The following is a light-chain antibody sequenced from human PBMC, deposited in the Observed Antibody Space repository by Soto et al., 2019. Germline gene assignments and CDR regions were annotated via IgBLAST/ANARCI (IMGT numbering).Light chain of an antibody. J-gene: IGKJ5*01. CDR3: QQYDNSIT. V-gene: IGKV3-20*01. CDR1: QSVSSNN. Sequence: EIVLTQSPGTLSLSPGDTATLSCRASQSVSSNNLAWYHQKPGQTPRLLIYGASSRATGIPDRFSGSGSGPDFTITINRLEPEDFAVYYCQQYDNSITFGQGTRLEIE. CDR2: GAS.